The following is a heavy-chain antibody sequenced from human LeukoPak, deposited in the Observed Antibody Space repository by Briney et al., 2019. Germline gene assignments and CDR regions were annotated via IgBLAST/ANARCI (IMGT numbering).Heavy chain of an antibody. CDR3: GRGLYDSSGYCYLEY. Sequence: GASVKVSCKASGYTFSGYYMHWVRQAPGQGLEWMGWINPNSGNTNYAQKFQGRVTMTRDTSISTAYMELSRLRSDDTAVYYCGRGLYDSSGYCYLEYWGQGTLVTVSS. V-gene: IGHV1-2*02. CDR2: INPNSGNT. CDR1: GYTFSGYY. J-gene: IGHJ4*02. D-gene: IGHD3-22*01.